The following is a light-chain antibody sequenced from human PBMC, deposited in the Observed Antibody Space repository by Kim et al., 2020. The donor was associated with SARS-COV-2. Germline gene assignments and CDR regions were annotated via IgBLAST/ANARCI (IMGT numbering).Light chain of an antibody. J-gene: IGLJ3*02. Sequence: SYELTQPPSVSVAPGKTARITCGGNNIGSKSVHWYQQKPGQAPVLVIYYDSDRPSGIPERFSGSNSGNTATLTISRVEAGDEADYYCQVWDRRSDHRVFG. CDR2: YDS. CDR1: NIGSKS. V-gene: IGLV3-21*04. CDR3: QVWDRRSDHRV.